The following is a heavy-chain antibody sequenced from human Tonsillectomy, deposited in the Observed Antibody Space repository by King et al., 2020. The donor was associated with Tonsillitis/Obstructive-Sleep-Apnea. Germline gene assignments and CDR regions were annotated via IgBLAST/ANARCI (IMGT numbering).Heavy chain of an antibody. J-gene: IGHJ2*01. D-gene: IGHD3-16*01. CDR2: TYYRSKWYN. CDR1: GDSVSTNSAA. CDR3: VRTSYASRGFASLYFDL. Sequence: QVQLQQSGPGLVKPSQTLSLTCVISGDSVSTNSAAWNWIRQSPSRGLEWLGRTYYRSKWYNDYAVSVKSRITINPDTSKNQFSLQLNSVTPEDTAVYYCVRTSYASRGFASLYFDLWRRGTLVTVSS. V-gene: IGHV6-1*01.